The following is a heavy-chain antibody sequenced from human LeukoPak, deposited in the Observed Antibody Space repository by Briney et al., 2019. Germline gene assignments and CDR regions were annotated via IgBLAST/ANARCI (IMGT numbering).Heavy chain of an antibody. CDR1: GFTFSSYW. J-gene: IGHJ4*02. V-gene: IGHV3-7*03. CDR2: INHNGNVN. Sequence: GGSLRLSCAASGFTFSSYWMNWARQAPGKGLEWVASINHNGNVNYYVDSVKGRFTISRDNSENTVYLQMNNLRAEDTAVYYCAGRVTGYSSGYVYWGQGTLVTVSS. D-gene: IGHD5-18*01. CDR3: AGRVTGYSSGYVY.